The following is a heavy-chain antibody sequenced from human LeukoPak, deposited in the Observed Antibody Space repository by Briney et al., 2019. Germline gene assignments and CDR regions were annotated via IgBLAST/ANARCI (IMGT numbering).Heavy chain of an antibody. CDR1: GGSFSGYY. D-gene: IGHD1-26*01. CDR2: INHSGST. J-gene: IGHJ4*02. Sequence: SETLSLTCAVYGGSFSGYYWSWNRQPPGKGLEWIGEINHSGSTNYNPSLKSRVTISVDTSKNQFSLKLSSVTAADTAVYYCAAIVGPFDYWGQGTLVTVSS. CDR3: AAIVGPFDY. V-gene: IGHV4-34*01.